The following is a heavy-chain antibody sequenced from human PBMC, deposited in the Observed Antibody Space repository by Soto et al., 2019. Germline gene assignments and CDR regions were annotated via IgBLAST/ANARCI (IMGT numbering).Heavy chain of an antibody. CDR1: GFTFSIYS. V-gene: IGHV3-21*01. J-gene: IGHJ6*02. Sequence: GGSLRLSCAASGFTFSIYSMNWVRQAPGKGLEWLSSISDSSSYIYYAGSVKGRFPISRDNAKNSLYLQMNSLRAEDTAVYYCARVHCSGTSCGMDVWGQGTTVTVSS. CDR2: ISDSSSYI. D-gene: IGHD2-2*01. CDR3: ARVHCSGTSCGMDV.